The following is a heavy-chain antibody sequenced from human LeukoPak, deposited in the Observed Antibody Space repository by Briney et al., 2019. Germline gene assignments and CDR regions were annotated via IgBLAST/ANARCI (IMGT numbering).Heavy chain of an antibody. CDR1: GFTVSSNY. D-gene: IGHD3-3*01. CDR2: IYSGGST. Sequence: GGSLRLSCAASGFTVSSNYMSWVRQAPGKGLEWVSVIYSGGSTHYADSVKGRFTISRDNSKNMLYLQMNSLRAEDTAVYYCASNLRFLEWGNWFDPWGQGTLVTVSS. CDR3: ASNLRFLEWGNWFDP. J-gene: IGHJ5*02. V-gene: IGHV3-53*01.